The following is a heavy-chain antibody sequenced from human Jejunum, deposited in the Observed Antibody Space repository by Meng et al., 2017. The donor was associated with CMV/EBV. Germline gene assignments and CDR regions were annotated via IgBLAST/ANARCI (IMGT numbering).Heavy chain of an antibody. J-gene: IGHJ5*02. CDR3: ARESGSYYWFDP. V-gene: IGHV4-4*07. Sequence: VKSSGTLSLTCFVSAGPISGYYWSWIRLPAGKGLEWIGRIYTSGSTHYNPSLKSRLTMSVDLAKNQISLKLSSVTAADTAVYYCARESGSYYWFDPWGQGTLVTVSS. CDR1: AGPISGYY. CDR2: IYTSGST. D-gene: IGHD1-26*01.